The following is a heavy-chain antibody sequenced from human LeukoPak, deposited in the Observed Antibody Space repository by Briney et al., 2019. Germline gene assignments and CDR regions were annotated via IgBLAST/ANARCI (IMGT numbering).Heavy chain of an antibody. Sequence: SETLSLTCIVSGGSISSSGSYWGGIRQPPGKGLEWIASMSSSGTTYYNPSLRSRVTISVDTSKNQFSLKLTSVTAADTAVYYCARQGSNWYFEYFQHWGQGTLVTVSS. CDR1: GGSISSSGSY. J-gene: IGHJ1*01. CDR2: MSSSGTT. D-gene: IGHD4-11*01. CDR3: ARQGSNWYFEYFQH. V-gene: IGHV4-39*01.